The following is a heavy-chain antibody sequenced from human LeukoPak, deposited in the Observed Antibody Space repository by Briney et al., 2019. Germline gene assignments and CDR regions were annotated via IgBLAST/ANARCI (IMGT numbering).Heavy chain of an antibody. CDR1: GFTFSTYG. CDR2: IWYDGSNK. J-gene: IGHJ4*02. Sequence: GGSLRLSCAASGFTFSTYGMHWVRQAPGKGLEWVAVIWYDGSNKYYADSVKGRFTISRDNSKNTLYLQMNSLRAEDTAVYYYAKGDLDYGGKTFDYWGQGTLVTVSS. D-gene: IGHD4-23*01. V-gene: IGHV3-33*06. CDR3: AKGDLDYGGKTFDY.